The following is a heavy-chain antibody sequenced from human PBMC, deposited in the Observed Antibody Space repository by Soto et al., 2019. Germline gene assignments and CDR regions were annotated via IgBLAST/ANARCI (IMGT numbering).Heavy chain of an antibody. J-gene: IGHJ4*02. CDR3: AKRDGGNSGPFDY. CDR1: GFTFSSYA. Sequence: LRLSCAASGFTFSSYAMSWVRQAPGKGLEWVSAISGSGGNTYYADSVKGRFTISRDISKNTLFLQMDSLRADDTAVYYCAKRDGGNSGPFDYWGQGTPVTVSS. V-gene: IGHV3-23*01. CDR2: ISGSGGNT. D-gene: IGHD2-21*01.